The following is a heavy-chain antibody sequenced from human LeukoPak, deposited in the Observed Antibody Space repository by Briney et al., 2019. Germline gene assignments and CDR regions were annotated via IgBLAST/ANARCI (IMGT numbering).Heavy chain of an antibody. Sequence: SVKVSCKSSGYTFTSYGIIWVRQAPGQGLEWMGGIIPIFGTANYAQKFQGRVTITADESTSTAYMELSSLRSEDTAVYYCATNSGSYPLANWYYYGMDVWGQGTTVTVSS. J-gene: IGHJ6*02. D-gene: IGHD1-26*01. V-gene: IGHV1-69*13. CDR2: IIPIFGTA. CDR3: ATNSGSYPLANWYYYGMDV. CDR1: GYTFTSYG.